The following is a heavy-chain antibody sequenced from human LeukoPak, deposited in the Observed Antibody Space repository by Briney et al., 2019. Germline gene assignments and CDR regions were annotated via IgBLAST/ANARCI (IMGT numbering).Heavy chain of an antibody. Sequence: ASETLSLTCTVSGDSMSNYHWTWIRQSPGKGLESIGYIYNIGTTNYNPSLKSRVTISVDMSKKQFSLKLNSVTAADTAVYYCARGSDGYRFDPWGQGTLVTVSS. V-gene: IGHV4-59*01. CDR1: GDSMSNYH. J-gene: IGHJ5*02. CDR3: ARGSDGYRFDP. D-gene: IGHD5-18*01. CDR2: IYNIGTT.